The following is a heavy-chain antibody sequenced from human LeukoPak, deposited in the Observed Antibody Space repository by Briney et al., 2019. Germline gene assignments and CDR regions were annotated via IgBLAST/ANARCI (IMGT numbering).Heavy chain of an antibody. CDR1: GFRVSDYY. CDR2: IRDSGEA. D-gene: IGHD3/OR15-3a*01. Sequence: AGGSLRLSCAVSGFRVSDYYMSWVRQAPGKGLEWVGLIRDSGEAFYADLARGRFAISRDESENTLYLQMNSLRVEDTAVYFCARDRAANQDWVEFDPWGQGTPVIVSS. V-gene: IGHV3-66*03. CDR3: ARDRAANQDWVEFDP. J-gene: IGHJ5*02.